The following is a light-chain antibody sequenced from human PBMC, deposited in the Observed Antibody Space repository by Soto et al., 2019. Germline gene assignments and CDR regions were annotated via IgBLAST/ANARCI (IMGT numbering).Light chain of an antibody. J-gene: IGLJ1*01. V-gene: IGLV2-8*01. CDR3: SSYAGSIYV. Sequence: QSALTQPPSASGSPGQSVTISCTGTSXDVGGFNLVSWYQHHPGKAPKLMIYEVTKRPSGVPDRFSGSKSSNTASLTVSGLQTEDEADYYCSSYAGSIYVFGTGTKVTVL. CDR1: SXDVGGFNL. CDR2: EVT.